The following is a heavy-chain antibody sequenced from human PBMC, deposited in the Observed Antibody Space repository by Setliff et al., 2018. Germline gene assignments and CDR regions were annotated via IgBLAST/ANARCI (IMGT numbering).Heavy chain of an antibody. CDR1: GGSISSSSYY. Sequence: SETLSLTCTVSGGSISSSSYYWGWIRQPPGKGLEWIGSIYYSGSTYYNPSLKSRVTISVDTSKNQFSLKLSSVTAADTAVYYCARVLTGTRWDWFDPWGQGTLVTVSS. D-gene: IGHD1-20*01. V-gene: IGHV4-39*01. CDR3: ARVLTGTRWDWFDP. J-gene: IGHJ5*02. CDR2: IYYSGST.